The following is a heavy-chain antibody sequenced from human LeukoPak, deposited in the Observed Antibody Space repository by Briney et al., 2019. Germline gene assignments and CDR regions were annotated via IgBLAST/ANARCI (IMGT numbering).Heavy chain of an antibody. CDR3: ARDLAPSYYGMDI. V-gene: IGHV3-48*04. J-gene: IGHJ6*02. CDR2: ISSSGSTI. D-gene: IGHD2-15*01. Sequence: PGRSLRLSCAASGFTFSSYGMHWVRQAPGKGLGWVSYISSSGSTIYYADSVKGRFTISRDNAKNSLYLQMNSLRAEDTAVYYCARDLAPSYYGMDIWGQGTTVTVSS. CDR1: GFTFSSYG.